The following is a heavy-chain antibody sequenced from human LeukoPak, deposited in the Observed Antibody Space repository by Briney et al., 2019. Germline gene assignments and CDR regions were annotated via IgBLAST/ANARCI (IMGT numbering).Heavy chain of an antibody. Sequence: GGSLRLSCAASGFTFSIYWMYWVRQAPGKGLMWVSRCDSDGSGTTYVDSVKGRFTVSRDNAKSTLYLQMNSLRAEDTAVYYCARHATGTWHFDYWGRGTLVTVSS. CDR2: CDSDGSGT. CDR3: ARHATGTWHFDY. J-gene: IGHJ4*02. CDR1: GFTFSIYW. D-gene: IGHD1-14*01. V-gene: IGHV3-74*01.